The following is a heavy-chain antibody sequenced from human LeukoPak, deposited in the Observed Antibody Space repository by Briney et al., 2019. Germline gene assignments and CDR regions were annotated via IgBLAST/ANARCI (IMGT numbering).Heavy chain of an antibody. CDR3: ARGCQMATILHTDAFDI. J-gene: IGHJ3*02. D-gene: IGHD5-24*01. CDR2: INPNSGGT. CDR1: GYTFTGYY. V-gene: IGHV1-2*02. Sequence: GASVKVSCKASGYTFTGYYMHWVRQAPGQGLEWMGWINPNSGGTNYAQKFQGRVTITADKSTSTAYMELSSLRSEDTAVYYCARGCQMATILHTDAFDIWGQGTMVTVSS.